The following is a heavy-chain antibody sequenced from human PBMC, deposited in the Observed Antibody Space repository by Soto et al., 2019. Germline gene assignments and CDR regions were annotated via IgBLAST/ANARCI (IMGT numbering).Heavy chain of an antibody. CDR2: INPNSGGT. CDR3: ARLAKIQLWKSDDAFDI. J-gene: IGHJ3*02. Sequence: ASVKVSCKASGYTFTGYYMHWVRQAPGQGLEWMGWINPNSGGTNYAQKFQGWVTMTRDTSISTAYMELSRLRSDDTAMYYCARLAKIQLWKSDDAFDIWGQGTMVTVSS. V-gene: IGHV1-2*04. D-gene: IGHD5-18*01. CDR1: GYTFTGYY.